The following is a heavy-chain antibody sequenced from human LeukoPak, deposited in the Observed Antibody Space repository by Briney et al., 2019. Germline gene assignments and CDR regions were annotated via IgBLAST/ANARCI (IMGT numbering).Heavy chain of an antibody. Sequence: GGSLRLSCAASGFIFSSYAMSWVRQAPGKGLEWVSAISGSGGSTYYADSVKGRLTISRDNSKNTLYLQMNRQRAEDTAVYYCAKKERQSDFDYWGQGTLVTVSS. CDR3: AKKERQSDFDY. J-gene: IGHJ4*02. CDR1: GFIFSSYA. V-gene: IGHV3-23*01. D-gene: IGHD1-26*01. CDR2: ISGSGGST.